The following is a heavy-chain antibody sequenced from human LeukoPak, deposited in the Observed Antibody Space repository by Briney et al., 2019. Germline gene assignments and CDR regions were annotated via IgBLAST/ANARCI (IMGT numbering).Heavy chain of an antibody. V-gene: IGHV4-34*01. D-gene: IGHD3-9*01. CDR2: INHSGST. Sequence: PSETLSLTCSVSGGSISRYYWSWIRQPPGKGLEWIGEINHSGSTNYNPSLKSRVTISVDTSKNQFSLNLSSVTAADTAVYYCARRIWYHDILTAYNIWGQGTPVTVSS. CDR3: ARRIWYHDILTAYNI. J-gene: IGHJ4*02. CDR1: GGSISRYY.